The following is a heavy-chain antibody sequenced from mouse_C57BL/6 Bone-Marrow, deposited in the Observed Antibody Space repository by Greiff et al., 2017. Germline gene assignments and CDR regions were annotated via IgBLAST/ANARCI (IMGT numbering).Heavy chain of an antibody. CDR1: GYAFSSSW. CDR3: ARYYFDY. Sequence: QVQLQQSGPELVKPGASVKISCKASGYAFSSSWMNWVKQRPGKGLEWIGRIYPGDGDTNYNGKFKGKATLNADKSSSTAYMQLSSLTSEDSAVYFCARYYFDYWGRGTTLTVSS. V-gene: IGHV1-82*01. J-gene: IGHJ2*01. CDR2: IYPGDGDT.